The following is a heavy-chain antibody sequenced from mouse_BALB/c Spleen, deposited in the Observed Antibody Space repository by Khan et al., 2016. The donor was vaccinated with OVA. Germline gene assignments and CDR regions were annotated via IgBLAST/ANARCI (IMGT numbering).Heavy chain of an antibody. CDR3: ASHLTGSFAY. Sequence: EVQVVESGGDLVKPGGSLKLSCAASGFTFSNYGMSWVRQIPDKRLEWVATINSDGTYTYYPDSVKGRFTISRNNAKNTLYLEMSSLKSEDTAMYYCASHLTGSFAYWGQGTLVIVSA. CDR1: GFTFSNYG. J-gene: IGHJ3*01. CDR2: INSDGTYT. D-gene: IGHD4-1*01. V-gene: IGHV5-6*01.